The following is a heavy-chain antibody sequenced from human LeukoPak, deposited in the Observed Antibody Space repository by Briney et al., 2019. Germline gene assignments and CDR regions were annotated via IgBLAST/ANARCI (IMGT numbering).Heavy chain of an antibody. D-gene: IGHD5-18*01. J-gene: IGHJ3*02. CDR2: IYYSGST. CDR3: ARELRGYSYGLGAFDI. V-gene: IGHV4-59*01. CDR1: GRSISSYY. Sequence: SETLSLTCTVSGRSISSYYWSWIRQPPGKGLECIGYIYYSGSTNYNPSLKSRVTISVDTSKNQFSLKLSSVTAADTAVYYCARELRGYSYGLGAFDIWGQGTMVTVSS.